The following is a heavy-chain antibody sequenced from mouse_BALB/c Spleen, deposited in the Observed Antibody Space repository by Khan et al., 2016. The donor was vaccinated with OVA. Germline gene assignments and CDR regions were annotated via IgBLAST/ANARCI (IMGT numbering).Heavy chain of an antibody. V-gene: IGHV5-17*02. J-gene: IGHJ3*01. Sequence: DVKLVESGGGLVQPGGSRKLSCAASGFTFRNFGIHWVRQAPEKGLVWVAYIHSGSSTIYYADPVKGRFTISRANPTNTLFLHMTSLRSEAPAMYYWARWEGYWFAYGGQGTMVTVSA. D-gene: IGHD2-2*01. CDR2: IHSGSSTI. CDR1: GFTFRNFG. CDR3: ARWEGYWFAY.